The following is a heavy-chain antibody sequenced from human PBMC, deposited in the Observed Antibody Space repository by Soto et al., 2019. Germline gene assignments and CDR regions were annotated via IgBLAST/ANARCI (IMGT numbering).Heavy chain of an antibody. CDR2: LKYDNGGA. V-gene: IGHV1-2*02. J-gene: IGHJ6*02. CDR3: ARDLCPLGSGSAGPKFGLDL. Sequence: QVQLVQSGAEVKPPGASVTVSCKASGYTFTGHYMHWVRQVSGKGLEYLGWLKYDNGGAYYAPKFQGRVTFTRDTSTTTAYMELSGLRSDDTAVYFGARDLCPLGSGSAGPKFGLDLWGQGTTVTVSS. D-gene: IGHD3-10*01. CDR1: GYTFTGHY.